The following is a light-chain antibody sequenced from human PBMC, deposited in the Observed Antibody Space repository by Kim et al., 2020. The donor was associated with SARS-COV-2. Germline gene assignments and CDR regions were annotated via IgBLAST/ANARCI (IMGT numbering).Light chain of an antibody. J-gene: IGKJ2*03. Sequence: DIEMTQSPSALSASVGDRVTITCRATQSVSINLNWYHQRPGKAPRLLIYGASTLQSGVPSRFSGSGSGTGFTLTISSLQPEDFAIYYCQQTFSTQYSFGQGTKLEIK. V-gene: IGKV1-39*01. CDR1: QSVSIN. CDR2: GAS. CDR3: QQTFSTQYS.